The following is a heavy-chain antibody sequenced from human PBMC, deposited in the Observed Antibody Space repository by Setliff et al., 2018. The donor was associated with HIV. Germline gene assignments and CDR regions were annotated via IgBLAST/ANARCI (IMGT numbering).Heavy chain of an antibody. CDR1: GGSISSDTYH. D-gene: IGHD2-21*01. CDR3: ATYAGNGGGKGY. J-gene: IGHJ4*02. CDR2: TYSSGST. Sequence: SETLSLTCTVPGGSISSDTYHYSWIRQPAGKGLEWIGQTYSSGSTKCNPSLKSRVTISVDTSKNQFSLTLSSVTAADTAMYYCATYAGNGGGKGYWGQGTLVTVSS. V-gene: IGHV4-61*09.